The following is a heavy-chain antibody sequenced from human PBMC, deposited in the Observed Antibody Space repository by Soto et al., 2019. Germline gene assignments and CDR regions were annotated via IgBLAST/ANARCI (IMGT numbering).Heavy chain of an antibody. D-gene: IGHD2-2*01. CDR1: GGAFSGYY. CDR3: ATGKGYCPTSSCWECGSCYYDY. CDR2: INHSGST. Sequence: PSETLSLTCAVYGGAFSGYYWSWIRQPPGKGLEWIGEINHSGSTNYNPSLKSRVTISVDTSKNQFSVELSSVTAADTAVYYWATGKGYCPTSSCWECGSCYYDYWRQGALVTVSS. J-gene: IGHJ4*02. V-gene: IGHV4-34*01.